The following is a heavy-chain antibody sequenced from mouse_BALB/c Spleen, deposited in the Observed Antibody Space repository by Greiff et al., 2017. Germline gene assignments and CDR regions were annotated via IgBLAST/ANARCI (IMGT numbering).Heavy chain of an antibody. D-gene: IGHD2-14*01. Sequence: VQGVESGPGLVAPSQSLSITCTVSGFSLTGYGVNWVRQPPGKGLEWLGMIWGDGSTDYNSALKSRLSISKDNSKSQVFLKMNSLQTDDTARYYCARIYYRYGYFDYWGQGTTLTVSS. CDR3: ARIYYRYGYFDY. CDR1: GFSLTGYG. CDR2: IWGDGST. J-gene: IGHJ2*01. V-gene: IGHV2-6-7*01.